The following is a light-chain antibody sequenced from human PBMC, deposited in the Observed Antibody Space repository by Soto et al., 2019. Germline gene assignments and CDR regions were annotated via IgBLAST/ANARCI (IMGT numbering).Light chain of an antibody. Sequence: DIQMTQSPSTVSASVGDRVTITCRASQDINTFLAWYQQKPGKAPKLLIYDASTLHSGVPSRFSGSGSGTDFTLTISSLQPEDVATYYCQKYNSAPWTFGQGTKVDIK. CDR2: DAS. J-gene: IGKJ1*01. V-gene: IGKV1-27*01. CDR1: QDINTF. CDR3: QKYNSAPWT.